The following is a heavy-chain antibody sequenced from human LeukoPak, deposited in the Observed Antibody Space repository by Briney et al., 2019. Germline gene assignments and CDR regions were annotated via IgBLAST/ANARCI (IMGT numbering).Heavy chain of an antibody. CDR2: IYHSGNT. CDR1: GGSIGSNIW. CDR3: ASPSGASTR. J-gene: IGHJ4*02. D-gene: IGHD2-15*01. Sequence: KPSGTLSLTCAVFGGSIGSNIWWSWVRQPPGKGLEWIGEIYHSGNTNYNPSLKSRVTISVDKSKNQFSLTLSSVTAADTAVYYCASPSGASTRWGQGTLVTVSS. V-gene: IGHV4-4*02.